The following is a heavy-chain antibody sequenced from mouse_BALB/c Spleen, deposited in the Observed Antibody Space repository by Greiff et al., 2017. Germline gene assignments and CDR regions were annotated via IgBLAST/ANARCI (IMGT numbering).Heavy chain of an antibody. CDR2: ISSGSSTI. V-gene: IGHV5-17*02. CDR1: GFTFSSFG. CDR3: AKNYYGSSLDY. D-gene: IGHD1-1*01. Sequence: DVKLQESGGGLVQPGGSRKLSCAASGFTFSSFGMHWVRQAPEKGLEWVAYISSGSSTIYYADTVKGRFTISRDNPKNTLFLQMTSLRSEDTAMYYCAKNYYGSSLDYWGQGTTLTVSS. J-gene: IGHJ2*01.